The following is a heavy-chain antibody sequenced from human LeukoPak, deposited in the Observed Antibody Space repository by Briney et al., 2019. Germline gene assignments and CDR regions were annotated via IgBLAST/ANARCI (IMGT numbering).Heavy chain of an antibody. CDR3: ARGDQAGDGIDY. CDR1: GGTFNSYT. J-gene: IGHJ4*02. V-gene: IGHV1-69*02. Sequence: SVKVSCQSSGGTFNSYTITWVRQAPGQGLEWMGRIIPMLPIANYAQKFQGRVTITADKSTSTAYMELSSLTSEDTAVYYCARGDQAGDGIDYWGQGTLVTVSS. CDR2: IIPMLPIA. D-gene: IGHD2-15*01.